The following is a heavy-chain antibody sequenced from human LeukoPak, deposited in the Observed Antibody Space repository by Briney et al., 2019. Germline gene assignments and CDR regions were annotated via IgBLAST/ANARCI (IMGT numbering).Heavy chain of an antibody. D-gene: IGHD2-2*02. J-gene: IGHJ4*02. CDR3: TSNLYCSTSSCYTLDN. Sequence: GGSLRFSCAASGLTFSNGWMSWVRKAPGKGLKWVGRIKSKSERGTTDYAAPVKGRFTISRDGSTNTVYLHMNSLKTEDTAVYFCTSNLYCSTSSCYTLDNWGQGTLVAVSP. CDR2: IKSKSERGTT. V-gene: IGHV3-15*01. CDR1: GLTFSNGW.